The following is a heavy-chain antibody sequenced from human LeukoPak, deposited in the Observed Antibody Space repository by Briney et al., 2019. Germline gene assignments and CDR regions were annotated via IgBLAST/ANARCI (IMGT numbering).Heavy chain of an antibody. J-gene: IGHJ4*02. V-gene: IGHV3-30*02. CDR2: IRYDGSNK. D-gene: IGHD2-2*01. CDR3: AKDEGGGYCSSTSCYFNL. CDR1: GFTFSSYI. Sequence: GGSLRLSCAASGFTFSSYIMNWVRQAPGKGLEWVAFIRYDGSNKYYADSVKGRFTISRDNSKNTLYLQMNSLRAEDTAVYYCAKDEGGGYCSSTSCYFNLWGQGTLVTVSS.